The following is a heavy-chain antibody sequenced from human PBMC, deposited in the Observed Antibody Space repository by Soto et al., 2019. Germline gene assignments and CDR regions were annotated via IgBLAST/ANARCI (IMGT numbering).Heavy chain of an antibody. V-gene: IGHV3-21*01. Sequence: EVQLVDSGGGLVKPGGSLRLSCAASGFTFSSYSMNWVRQAPGKGLEWVASISSSSSYIYYADSVKGRFTISRDNAKNSLYLQMNSLRAEDTAVYYCARGDSGSYSFDYWGQGTLVTVSS. CDR1: GFTFSSYS. CDR3: ARGDSGSYSFDY. D-gene: IGHD1-26*01. J-gene: IGHJ4*02. CDR2: ISSSSSYI.